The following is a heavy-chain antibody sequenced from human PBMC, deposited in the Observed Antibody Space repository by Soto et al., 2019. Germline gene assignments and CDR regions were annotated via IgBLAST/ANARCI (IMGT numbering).Heavy chain of an antibody. CDR1: GGTFSSYA. V-gene: IGHV1-69*12. CDR2: IIPIFGTA. CDR3: ARDCSGGSCYGKILDY. J-gene: IGHJ4*02. D-gene: IGHD2-15*01. Sequence: QVQLVQSGAEVKKPGTSVKVSCKASGGTFSSYAISWVRQAPGQGLEWMGGIIPIFGTANYAQKFQGRVTITADESTSTAYMELSSRRSEDTAVYYCARDCSGGSCYGKILDYWGQGTMVTVSS.